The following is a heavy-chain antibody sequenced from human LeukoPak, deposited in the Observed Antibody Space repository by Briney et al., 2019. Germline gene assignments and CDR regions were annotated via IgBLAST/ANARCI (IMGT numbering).Heavy chain of an antibody. V-gene: IGHV4-39*01. CDR3: ARRYYSNSWDFDY. CDR1: GGSISSSSFY. J-gene: IGHJ4*02. CDR2: ISYNGIT. Sequence: SETLSLTCTVSGGSISSSSFYWGWIRQPPGKGLEWIGSISYNGITYYNPSLKSPVTISEDTSKNQFSLKLNSVTAADTAVYYCARRYYSNSWDFDYWGQGTLVTVSS. D-gene: IGHD6-13*01.